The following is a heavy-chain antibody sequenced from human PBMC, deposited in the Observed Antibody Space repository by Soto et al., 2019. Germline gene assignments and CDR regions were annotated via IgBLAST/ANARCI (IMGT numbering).Heavy chain of an antibody. CDR2: IYYSGST. V-gene: IGHV4-39*01. D-gene: IGHD4-17*01. J-gene: IGHJ4*02. Sequence: PSETPSLTCTVSGGSISSSSYYWGWIRQPPGKGLEWIGSIYYSGSTYYNPSLKSRVTISVDTSKNQFSLKLSSVTAADTAVYYCARTPGKGDYVLDYWGQGTLVTVSS. CDR1: GGSISSSSYY. CDR3: ARTPGKGDYVLDY.